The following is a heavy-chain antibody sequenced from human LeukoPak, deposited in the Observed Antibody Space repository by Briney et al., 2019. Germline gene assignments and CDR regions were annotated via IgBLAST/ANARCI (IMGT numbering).Heavy chain of an antibody. Sequence: SETLSLTCAVYGGSFSGYYWSWIRQPPGKGLEWIGEINHSGSTNYNPSLKSRVTISVDTSKNQFSLKLSSVTAADTAVYYCARLRQERGYSYGYGYWGQGTLVTVSS. CDR2: INHSGST. CDR3: ARLRQERGYSYGYGY. J-gene: IGHJ4*02. CDR1: GGSFSGYY. V-gene: IGHV4-34*01. D-gene: IGHD5-18*01.